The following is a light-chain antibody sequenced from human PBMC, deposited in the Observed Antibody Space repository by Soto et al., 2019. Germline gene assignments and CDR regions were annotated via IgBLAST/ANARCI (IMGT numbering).Light chain of an antibody. V-gene: IGKV3-15*01. J-gene: IGKJ5*01. Sequence: LTQSPGTLSVSPGARATLSCRASQSISSYLAWYQQKPGQAPKLLIYGASTLDSGVPSRFSGSGSGTEFTLTISSLQPEDFAVYYCQHYNSSPITFGQGTRLEIK. CDR1: QSISSY. CDR2: GAS. CDR3: QHYNSSPIT.